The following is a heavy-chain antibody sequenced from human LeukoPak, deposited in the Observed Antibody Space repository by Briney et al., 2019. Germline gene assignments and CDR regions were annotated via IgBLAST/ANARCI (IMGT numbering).Heavy chain of an antibody. J-gene: IGHJ4*02. CDR3: ARGGSSGWYADY. Sequence: GGSLRLSCAVSGFTFSGFWMSWSRQAPGKGLEWVASINSDGSEGYYADVVKGRFTISRDNAKNSLYLQINSLRAEDTAVYYCARGGSSGWYADYWGQGTLVTVSS. D-gene: IGHD6-19*01. V-gene: IGHV3-7*03. CDR1: GFTFSGFW. CDR2: INSDGSEG.